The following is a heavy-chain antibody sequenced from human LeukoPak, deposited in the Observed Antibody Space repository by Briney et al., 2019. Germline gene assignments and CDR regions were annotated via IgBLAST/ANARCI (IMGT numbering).Heavy chain of an antibody. Sequence: PAETLSLTCAVSGYAMSRGYYWGWVGQPPGKGLEWIGSFYHRGSPHYNPSLKSRVTISADPSVTQYSMKLRSVTAADTAVYCCARGEPRGYLYGSPLGWYDPWGGGTLVTVSS. CDR2: FYHRGSP. J-gene: IGHJ5*02. V-gene: IGHV4-38-2*01. CDR1: GYAMSRGYY. D-gene: IGHD5-18*01. CDR3: ARGEPRGYLYGSPLGWYDP.